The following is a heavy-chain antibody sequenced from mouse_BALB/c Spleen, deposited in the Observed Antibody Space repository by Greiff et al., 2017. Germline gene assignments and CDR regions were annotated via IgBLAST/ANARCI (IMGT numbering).Heavy chain of an antibody. CDR1: GFNIKDTY. CDR2: IDPANGNT. V-gene: IGHV14-3*02. CDR3: ARGDYYYGSSYEYFDV. D-gene: IGHD1-1*01. Sequence: EVQLQQSGAELVKPGASVKLSCTASGFNIKDTYMHWVKQRPEQGLEWIGRIDPANGNTKYDPKFQGKATITADTSSNTAYLQLSSLTSEDTAVYYCARGDYYYGSSYEYFDVWGAGTTVTVSS. J-gene: IGHJ1*01.